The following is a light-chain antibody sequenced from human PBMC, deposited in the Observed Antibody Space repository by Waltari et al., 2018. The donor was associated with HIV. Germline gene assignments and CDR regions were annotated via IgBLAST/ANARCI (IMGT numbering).Light chain of an antibody. CDR1: QTVTNK. Sequence: DIQMTQSPSPLSASVGDSVSITCRASQTVTNKVNWYQQKPGKAPQLLIYDASTLQSGVPSRFRGGGSVTDFTLTITSLQPDDFATYFCQQSYSSPLTFGPGTKLDIK. CDR2: DAS. CDR3: QQSYSSPLT. J-gene: IGKJ3*01. V-gene: IGKV1-39*01.